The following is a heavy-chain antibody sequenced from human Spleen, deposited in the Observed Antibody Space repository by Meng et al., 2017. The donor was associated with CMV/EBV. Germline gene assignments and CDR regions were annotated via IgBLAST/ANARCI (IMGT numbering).Heavy chain of an antibody. J-gene: IGHJ6*02. CDR3: ARGAHDYSNYHYYYYGMDV. V-gene: IGHV4-61*01. CDR2: IYYSGST. CDR1: GGSVSSGSYY. Sequence: SETLSLTCTVSGGSVSSGSYYWSWIRQPPGKGLEWIGYIYYSGSTNYNPSLKSRVTISVDTSKNQFSLKLSSVTAADTAVYYCARGAHDYSNYHYYYYGMDVWGQGTTVTVSS. D-gene: IGHD4-11*01.